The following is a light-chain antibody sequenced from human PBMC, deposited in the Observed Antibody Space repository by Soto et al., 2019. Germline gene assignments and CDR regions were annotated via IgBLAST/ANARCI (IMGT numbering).Light chain of an antibody. CDR3: QQYGSLSWT. Sequence: DTQMNQSPSSLSASVGDSIAITCRASQSISSYLNWYQQKPGKAPKLLXSAASTRATGVPDRFTGSGSGTDFTLTISRLEHEDFAVYHCQQYGSLSWTFGQGTKV. J-gene: IGKJ1*01. CDR2: AAS. CDR1: QSISSY. V-gene: IGKV1-39*01.